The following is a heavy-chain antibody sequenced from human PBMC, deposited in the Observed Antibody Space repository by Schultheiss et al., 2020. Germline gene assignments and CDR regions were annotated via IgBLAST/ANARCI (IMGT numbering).Heavy chain of an antibody. CDR3: VRRLWGDYANAFDI. J-gene: IGHJ3*02. V-gene: IGHV4-30-4*01. Sequence: SETMSLTCTVSGGSISSGDYYWSWIRQPPGKGLEWIGYIYYSGSTYYNPSLKSRVIISVDTSKNQFSLKLSSVTAADTAVYYCVRRLWGDYANAFDIWGQVTMVTVSS. CDR2: IYYSGST. D-gene: IGHD4-17*01. CDR1: GGSISSGDYY.